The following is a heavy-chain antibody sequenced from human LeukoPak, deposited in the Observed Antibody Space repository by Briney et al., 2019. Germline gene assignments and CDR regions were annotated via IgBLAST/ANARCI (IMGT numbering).Heavy chain of an antibody. V-gene: IGHV3-48*03. CDR1: GFTFRSFE. D-gene: IGHD3-22*01. J-gene: IGHJ4*02. CDR3: ASFYDSSGRDY. CDR2: IGTIGSPI. Sequence: PGGSLRLSCAASGFTFRSFEMNWVRQAPGKGLEWVWYIGTIGSPIYYADSAKGRFTISRDNARNSLCLQMNSLRVEDTAVYYCASFYDSSGRDYWGQGTLVTVSS.